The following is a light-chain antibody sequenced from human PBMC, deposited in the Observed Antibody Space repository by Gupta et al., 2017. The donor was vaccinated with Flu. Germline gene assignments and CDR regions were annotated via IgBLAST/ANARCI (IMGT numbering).Light chain of an antibody. CDR2: EVS. V-gene: IGKV2-30*01. CDR3: RRGTHPWT. Sequence: DVVMTQSPLSLPVTLGQPASISCRSSQSLVYKNGITYLNWFQQRPGQSPRRLIYEVSKRDYGVPDRFRGSGSGTDFTLKSSRGEAEDVGVYYCRRGTHPWTFGQGTRLEI. CDR1: QSLVYKNGITY. J-gene: IGKJ2*02.